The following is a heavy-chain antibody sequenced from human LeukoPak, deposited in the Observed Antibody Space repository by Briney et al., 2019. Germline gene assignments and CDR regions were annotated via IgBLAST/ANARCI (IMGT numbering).Heavy chain of an antibody. CDR1: GFTFSSYW. CDR3: ANYCSSTSCYEYYGMDV. J-gene: IGHJ6*02. D-gene: IGHD2-2*01. Sequence: GGSLRLSCAASGFTFSSYWMSWVRQAPGKGLEWVANIKQDGSEKYHVDSVKGRFTISRDNAKNSLYLQMNSLRAEDTAVYYCANYCSSTSCYEYYGMDVWGQGTTVTVSS. CDR2: IKQDGSEK. V-gene: IGHV3-7*03.